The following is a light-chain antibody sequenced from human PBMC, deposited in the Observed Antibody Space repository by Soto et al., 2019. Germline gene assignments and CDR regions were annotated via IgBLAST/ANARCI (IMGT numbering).Light chain of an antibody. Sequence: EIVFTQSPGTLSLSPGERATLSCRASQSVSGSYLTWYQQKPGQAPRLLIYGASNRATGIPDRFSGSGSGTDSTLTITRLEPEDFAVYYCQQYGSSGTFGQGTKVEIK. CDR1: QSVSGSY. V-gene: IGKV3-20*01. CDR3: QQYGSSGT. CDR2: GAS. J-gene: IGKJ1*01.